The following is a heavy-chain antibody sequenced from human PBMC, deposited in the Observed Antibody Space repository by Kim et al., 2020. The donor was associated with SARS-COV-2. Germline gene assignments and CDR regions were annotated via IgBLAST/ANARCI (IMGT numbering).Heavy chain of an antibody. J-gene: IGHJ4*02. Sequence: GGSLRLSCAASGFTFSSYAMHWVRQAPGKGLEWVAVISYDGSNKYYADSVKGRFTISRDNSKNTLYLQMNSLRAEDTAVYYCARGGGSRGGFDDWGQGTL. CDR1: GFTFSSYA. CDR2: ISYDGSNK. CDR3: ARGGGSRGGFDD. V-gene: IGHV3-30-3*01. D-gene: IGHD2-15*01.